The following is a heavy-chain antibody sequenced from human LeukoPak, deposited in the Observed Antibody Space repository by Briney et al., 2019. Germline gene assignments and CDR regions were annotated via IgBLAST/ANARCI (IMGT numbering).Heavy chain of an antibody. Sequence: LRLSCAASGFTFSSYGMHWVRQAPGKGLEWIGYIYYSGSTYYNPSLKSRVTISVDTSKNQFSLKLSSVTAADTAVYYCARVNGDCLDYWGQGTLVTVSS. D-gene: IGHD2-21*02. CDR1: GFTFSSYG. CDR3: ARVNGDCLDY. V-gene: IGHV4-31*02. CDR2: IYYSGST. J-gene: IGHJ4*02.